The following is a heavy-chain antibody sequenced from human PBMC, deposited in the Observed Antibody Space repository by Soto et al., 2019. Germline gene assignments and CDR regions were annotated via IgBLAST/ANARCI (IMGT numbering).Heavy chain of an antibody. J-gene: IGHJ6*02. Sequence: PGGSLRLSCAASGFTFDDYAMHWVRQAPGKGLEWVSGISWNSGSIGYADSVKARFTISRDNAKNSLYLQMNSLRAEDTALYYCAKDLAGKGDYYYYYGMAVWGQGTTVTVSS. CDR1: GFTFDDYA. CDR3: AKDLAGKGDYYYYYGMAV. D-gene: IGHD6-19*01. CDR2: ISWNSGSI. V-gene: IGHV3-9*01.